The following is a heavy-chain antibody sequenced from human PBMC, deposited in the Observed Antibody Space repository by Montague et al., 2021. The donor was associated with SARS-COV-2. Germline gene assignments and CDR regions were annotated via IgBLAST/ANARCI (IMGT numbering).Heavy chain of an antibody. CDR2: IYYSGST. V-gene: IGHV4-39*01. D-gene: IGHD3-9*01. CDR1: GGSISSSSYY. J-gene: IGHJ6*02. Sequence: SETLSLTCTVSGGSISSSSYYWGWIRQPPGKGLEWIGSIYYSGSTYYNPSLKSRVTISVDTSKNQFSLKLSSVTAADTAVYYCARQVTGRHFDWRLYGMDVWGQGTTVTVSS. CDR3: ARQVTGRHFDWRLYGMDV.